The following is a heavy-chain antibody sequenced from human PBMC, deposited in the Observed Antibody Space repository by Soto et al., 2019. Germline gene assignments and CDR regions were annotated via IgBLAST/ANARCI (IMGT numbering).Heavy chain of an antibody. J-gene: IGHJ4*02. D-gene: IGHD5-12*01. CDR2: MNANSGNT. CDR3: ARGQIFGFSDYEPLGGLDF. V-gene: IGHV1-8*01. Sequence: QVQLVQSGAEVKKPGASLKVSCKASGYGFTNNDINWVRQATGQGLEWMGWMNANSGNTGYAQKFKGRLTMTWSTSTGTAYMELNSLRSDDTAVYFCARGQIFGFSDYEPLGGLDFWGQGTPVTVSS. CDR1: GYGFTNND.